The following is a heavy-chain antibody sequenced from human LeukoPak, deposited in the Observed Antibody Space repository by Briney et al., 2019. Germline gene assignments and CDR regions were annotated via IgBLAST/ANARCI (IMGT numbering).Heavy chain of an antibody. D-gene: IGHD6-19*01. CDR3: ARGGGVAAPMQYFQH. V-gene: IGHV3-7*01. CDR1: GFTFSSYW. CDR2: IKQDGSEK. Sequence: GGSLRLSCAASGFTFSSYWMSWVRQAPGKGLEWVANIKQDGSEKYYVDSVKGRFTISRDNAKNSLYLQMNSLRAEDTAVYYCARGGGVAAPMQYFQHWGQGTLVTVSS. J-gene: IGHJ1*01.